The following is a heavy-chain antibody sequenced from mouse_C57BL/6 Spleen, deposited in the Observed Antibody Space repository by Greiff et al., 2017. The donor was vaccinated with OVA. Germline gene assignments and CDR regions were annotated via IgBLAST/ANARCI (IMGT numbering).Heavy chain of an antibody. CDR2: IYPGDGDT. CDR1: GYAFSSYW. J-gene: IGHJ4*01. Sequence: VQLVESGAELVKPGASVKISCKASGYAFSSYWMNWVKQRPGKGLEWIGQIYPGDGDTNYNGKFKGKATLTADKSSSTAYMQLSSLTSEDSAVYFCARSSDYYGSYAMDYWGQGTSVTVSS. D-gene: IGHD1-1*01. CDR3: ARSSDYYGSYAMDY. V-gene: IGHV1-80*01.